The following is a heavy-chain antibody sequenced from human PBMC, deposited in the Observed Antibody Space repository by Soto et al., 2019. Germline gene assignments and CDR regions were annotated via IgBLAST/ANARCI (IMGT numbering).Heavy chain of an antibody. V-gene: IGHV1-18*01. CDR1: GYTFTSYG. CDR3: ARVGELRFLEWLLAGWFDP. CDR2: ISAYNGNT. J-gene: IGHJ5*02. D-gene: IGHD3-3*01. Sequence: ASVKVSCKASGYTFTSYGISWVRQAPGQGLEWMGWISAYNGNTNYAQKLQGRVTMTTDTSTSTAYMELRSLRSDDTAVYYCARVGELRFLEWLLAGWFDPWGQGTLVTVSS.